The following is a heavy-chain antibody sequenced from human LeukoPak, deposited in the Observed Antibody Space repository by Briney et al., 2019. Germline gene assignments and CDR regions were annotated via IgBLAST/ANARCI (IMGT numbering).Heavy chain of an antibody. D-gene: IGHD3-3*01. J-gene: IGHJ6*02. Sequence: GRSLRLPCAASGFTFGSYAMHYLRQAPGKALKCLTHLSYVGSIEYYADSVTGRYTISRDNSKNTLFLQMNSLRAEDTAVYYCARRAILGVVSGLDVWGQGTTVTVYS. V-gene: IGHV3-30-3*01. CDR3: ARRAILGVVSGLDV. CDR2: LSYVGSIE. CDR1: GFTFGSYA.